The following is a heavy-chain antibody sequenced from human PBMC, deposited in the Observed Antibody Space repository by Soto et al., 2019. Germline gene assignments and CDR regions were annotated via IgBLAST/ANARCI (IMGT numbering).Heavy chain of an antibody. V-gene: IGHV3-23*01. J-gene: IGHJ4*02. CDR3: ARDFYCSSGYCPFDC. CDR2: ISGSGSDT. CDR1: GFTFSSYG. Sequence: PGGSLRLSCAASGFTFSSYGMDWVRQAPGKGLEWVSIISGSGSDTYYADSVKGRFTISRDNSRNILYLQMNNLRAEDTAMYYCARDFYCSSGYCPFDCWGQGTLVTVSS. D-gene: IGHD3-22*01.